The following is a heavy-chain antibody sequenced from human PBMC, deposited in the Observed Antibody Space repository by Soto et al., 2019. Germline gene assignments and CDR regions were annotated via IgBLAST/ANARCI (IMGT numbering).Heavy chain of an antibody. CDR1: GGTFSSYA. CDR3: ARLSALTTVTTNY. D-gene: IGHD4-17*01. CDR2: IIPIFGTA. J-gene: IGHJ4*02. V-gene: IGHV1-69*06. Sequence: SVKVSCKASGGTFSSYAISWVRQAPGQGLEWMGGIIPIFGTANYAQKFQGRVTITADKSTSTAYMELSSLRSEDTAVYYCARLSALTTVTTNYWGQGTLVTVSS.